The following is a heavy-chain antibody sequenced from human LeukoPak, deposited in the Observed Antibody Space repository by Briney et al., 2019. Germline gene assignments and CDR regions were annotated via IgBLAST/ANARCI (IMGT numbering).Heavy chain of an antibody. CDR1: GYTFTGYY. J-gene: IGHJ4*02. CDR2: INPNSGGT. Sequence: ASVKVSCKASGYTFTGYYMHWVRQAPGQGLEWMGWINPNSGGTNYAQKFQGRVTMTRDTSISTAYMELSRLRSGDTAVYYCASSYAYRGYSGYWGQGTLVTVSS. D-gene: IGHD5-12*01. CDR3: ASSYAYRGYSGY. V-gene: IGHV1-2*02.